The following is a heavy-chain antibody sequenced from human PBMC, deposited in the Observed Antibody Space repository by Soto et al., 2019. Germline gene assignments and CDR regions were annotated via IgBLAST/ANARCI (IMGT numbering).Heavy chain of an antibody. CDR1: GFTFSVYW. J-gene: IGHJ6*02. CDR2: SDRDGSTT. D-gene: IGHD4-4*01. Sequence: EVQLVESGGGLVQPGGSLRLSCAASGFTFSVYWMHWVRQAPGKGLVWVSRSDRDGSTTSYADSVKGRFTISRDNAKSTLYRQMNSLRAEDTAVYYCARPGDRNYGPGVDVWGQGTTVTVSS. CDR3: ARPGDRNYGPGVDV. V-gene: IGHV3-74*01.